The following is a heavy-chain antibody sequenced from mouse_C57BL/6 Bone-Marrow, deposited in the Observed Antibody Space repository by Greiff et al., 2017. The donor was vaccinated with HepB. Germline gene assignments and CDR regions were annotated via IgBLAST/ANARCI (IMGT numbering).Heavy chain of an antibody. CDR2: ISRGSSTI. J-gene: IGHJ4*01. CDR1: GFTFSDYG. V-gene: IGHV5-17*01. CDR3: ARTGTWGYAMDY. Sequence: EVMLVESGGGLVKPGGSLKLSCAASGFTFSDYGMHWVRQAPEKGLEWVAYISRGSSTIYYADTVKGRFTISRDNAKNTLFLQMTSLRSEDTAMYYCARTGTWGYAMDYWGQGTSVTVSS. D-gene: IGHD4-1*01.